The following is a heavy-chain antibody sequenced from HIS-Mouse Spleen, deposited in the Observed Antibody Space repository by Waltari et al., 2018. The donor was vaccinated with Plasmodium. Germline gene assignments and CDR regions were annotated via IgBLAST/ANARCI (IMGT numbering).Heavy chain of an antibody. V-gene: IGHV3-23*01. CDR2: ISGSGGST. CDR1: GFAFSSYS. J-gene: IGHJ4*02. D-gene: IGHD7-27*01. Sequence: EVQLLESGGGLVQPGGSLRSSWAALGFAFSSYSMTWAHKAPGKGLEWVSAISGSGGSTDYADSVKGRFTISRDNSKNTLYLQMNSLRAEDTAVYYCAKSSKGTGDLWDYWGQGTLVTVSS. CDR3: AKSSKGTGDLWDY.